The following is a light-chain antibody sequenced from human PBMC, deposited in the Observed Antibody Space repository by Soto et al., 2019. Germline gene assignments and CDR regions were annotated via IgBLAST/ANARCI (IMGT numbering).Light chain of an antibody. CDR2: DVT. J-gene: IGLJ1*01. V-gene: IGLV2-23*02. CDR3: CSYAGDTTFYV. CDR1: RCDVGKFNL. Sequence: QSVLTQPASVSGSPGQSITISCTGTRCDVGKFNLVSWYQHHPGRAPKLIIYDVTQWPSGASTRFSGYKSGNTASLKIFGLQDDDEADYYCCSYAGDTTFYVFCTGTKVTVL.